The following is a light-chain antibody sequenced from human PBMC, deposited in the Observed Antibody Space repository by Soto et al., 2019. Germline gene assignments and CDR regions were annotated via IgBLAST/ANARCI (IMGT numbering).Light chain of an antibody. J-gene: IGLJ2*01. CDR2: GNN. Sequence: QPVLTQSPSVSGAPGQRVTISCTGSSSNIGAGYDVHWYQELPGTAPKLLIYGNNNRPSGVPDRFSGSKSGTSASLAITGLQAEDEADYYCQSYDSNLSGVVFGGGTKLTVL. CDR3: QSYDSNLSGVV. V-gene: IGLV1-40*01. CDR1: SSNIGAGYD.